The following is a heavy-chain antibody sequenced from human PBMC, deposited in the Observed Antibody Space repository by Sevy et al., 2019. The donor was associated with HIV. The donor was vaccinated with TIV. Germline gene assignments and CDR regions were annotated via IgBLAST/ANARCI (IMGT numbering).Heavy chain of an antibody. CDR1: GYTFTSYY. Sequence: ASVKVSCKASGYTFTSYYMNWVRQAPGQGLEWMGIVNPSGGITSYAQKFQGRVTMTRDTSTSTVYMELSRLRSEDTAVYYCARGSGGRSGWFDPSGQGTLVTVSS. D-gene: IGHD2-15*01. V-gene: IGHV1-46*01. CDR3: ARGSGGRSGWFDP. J-gene: IGHJ5*02. CDR2: VNPSGGIT.